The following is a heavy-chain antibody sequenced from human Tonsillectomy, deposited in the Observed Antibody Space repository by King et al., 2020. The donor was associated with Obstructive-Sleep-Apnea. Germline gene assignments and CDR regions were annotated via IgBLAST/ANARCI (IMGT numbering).Heavy chain of an antibody. J-gene: IGHJ3*02. CDR3: TRSIYYYYSNGYRYDAFDI. D-gene: IGHD3-22*01. CDR1: GFTFSDSA. Sequence: VQLVESGGGLVQPGGYLKLSCAASGFTFSDSAIHWVRQASGKGLEWLGRIRSKAKSYETAYAASVKGRFTISRDESKNTTYLELNSLKTEDTAVYYCTRSIYYYYSNGYRYDAFDIWGQGTMVTVSS. V-gene: IGHV3-73*02. CDR2: IRSKAKSYET.